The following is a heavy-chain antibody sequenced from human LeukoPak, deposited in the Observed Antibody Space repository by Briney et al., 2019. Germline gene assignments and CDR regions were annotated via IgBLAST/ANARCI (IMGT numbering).Heavy chain of an antibody. CDR1: GGTFSSYA. CDR2: IIPIFGIA. V-gene: IGHV1-69*04. Sequence: GASVKVSCKASGGTFSSYAISWVRQAPGQGLEWMGRIIPIFGIANYAQKFQGRVTITADKSTSTAYMELSSLRSEDTAVYYYARGGGSYSDDAFDIWGQGTMVTVSS. CDR3: ARGGGSYSDDAFDI. J-gene: IGHJ3*02. D-gene: IGHD1-26*01.